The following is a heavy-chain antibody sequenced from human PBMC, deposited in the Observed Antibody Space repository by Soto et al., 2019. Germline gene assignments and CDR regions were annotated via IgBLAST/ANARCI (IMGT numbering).Heavy chain of an antibody. V-gene: IGHV2-70*04. CDR1: GFSLSTIGMR. D-gene: IGHD6-13*01. CDR3: ARLSIAAAGYYFDY. CDR2: IDWDDDK. Sequence: SGPTLVNPTQTLTLTCTFSGFSLSTIGMRVSWIRQPPGKALEWLARIDWDDDKFYSTSLKTRLTISKDTSKNQVVLTMTNMDPVDTATYYCARLSIAAAGYYFDYWGQGTLVTVSS. J-gene: IGHJ4*02.